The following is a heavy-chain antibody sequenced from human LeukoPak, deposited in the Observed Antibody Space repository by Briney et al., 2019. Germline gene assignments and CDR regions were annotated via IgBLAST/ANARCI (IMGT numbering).Heavy chain of an antibody. D-gene: IGHD5-18*01. CDR2: IYYSGST. CDR3: ARTEESGYSYGPGNVVVSG. CDR1: SVSISTSNYY. Sequence: SETLSLTCTVSSVSISTSNYYWSWIRQPPGKGLEYIGYIYYSGSTNYNPSLKSRVTISVDTSKNQFSLKLSSVTAADTAVYYCARTEESGYSYGPGNVVVSGWGQGTLVTVSS. J-gene: IGHJ4*02. V-gene: IGHV4-61*01.